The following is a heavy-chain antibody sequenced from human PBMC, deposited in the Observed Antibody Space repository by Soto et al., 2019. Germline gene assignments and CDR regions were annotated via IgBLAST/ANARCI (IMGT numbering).Heavy chain of an antibody. J-gene: IGHJ4*02. CDR1: GFTFSSYG. CDR3: AREDYYDSSGYGIDY. D-gene: IGHD3-22*01. Sequence: QVQLVESVGGVVQPGRSLRLSCAASGFTFSSYGMHWVRQAPGKGLEWVAVIWYDGSNKYYADSVKGRFTISRDNSKNTLYLQMNSLRAEDTAVYYCAREDYYDSSGYGIDYWGQGTLVTVSS. CDR2: IWYDGSNK. V-gene: IGHV3-33*01.